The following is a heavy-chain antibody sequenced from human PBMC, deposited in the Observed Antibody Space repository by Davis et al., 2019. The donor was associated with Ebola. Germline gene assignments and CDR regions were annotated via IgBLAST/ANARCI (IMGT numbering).Heavy chain of an antibody. CDR2: IWYDGSNK. CDR3: ARDRGLRRQYYFDY. V-gene: IGHV3-30*19. CDR1: GFTFSSYG. J-gene: IGHJ4*02. Sequence: LKISCAASGFTFSSYGMHWVRQAPGKGLEWVAVIWYDGSNKYYADSVKGRFTISRDNSKNTLYLQMNSLRAEDTAVYYCARDRGLRRQYYFDYWGQGTLVTVSS. D-gene: IGHD4-17*01.